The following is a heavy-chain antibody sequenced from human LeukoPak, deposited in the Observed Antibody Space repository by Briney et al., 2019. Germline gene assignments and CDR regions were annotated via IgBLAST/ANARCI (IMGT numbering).Heavy chain of an antibody. V-gene: IGHV1-3*01. D-gene: IGHD2-15*01. Sequence: GASVKVSCKASGYIFTGYYMHWVRQAPGQGLEWMGWINSGNGNTKYSQELQGRVAINRDTSATTAYMELSSLRSDDTALYYCAREWLSSGDSHYSHWGQGTLVTVSS. CDR2: INSGNGNT. CDR3: AREWLSSGDSHYSH. J-gene: IGHJ4*02. CDR1: GYIFTGYY.